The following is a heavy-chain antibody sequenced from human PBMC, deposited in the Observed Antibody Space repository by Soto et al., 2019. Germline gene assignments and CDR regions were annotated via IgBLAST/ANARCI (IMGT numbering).Heavy chain of an antibody. CDR2: INHSGST. J-gene: IGHJ4*02. D-gene: IGHD3-3*01. V-gene: IGHV4-34*01. Sequence: ASETLSLTCAVYGGSFSGYYWSWIRQPPGKGLEWIGEINHSGSTNYNPSLKSRVTISVDTSKNQFSLKLSSVTAADTAVYYCARGRPYYDFWSGYQYYFDYWGQGTLVTVSS. CDR1: GGSFSGYY. CDR3: ARGRPYYDFWSGYQYYFDY.